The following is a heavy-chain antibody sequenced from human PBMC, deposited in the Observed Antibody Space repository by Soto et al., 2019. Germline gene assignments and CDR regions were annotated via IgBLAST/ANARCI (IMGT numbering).Heavy chain of an antibody. CDR3: ARDRYFYDSRGYYRTLES. V-gene: IGHV4-59*01. Sequence: SETLSLTCFISGGSFSNDYWTWIRQSPGKGLEWIGYIFHSGITDYNPSVKSRVTISIDKSRNLFSLNLTSVTAADTAVYYCARDRYFYDSRGYYRTLESWGQGTLVTVLL. CDR2: IFHSGIT. D-gene: IGHD3-22*01. J-gene: IGHJ5*01. CDR1: GGSFSNDY.